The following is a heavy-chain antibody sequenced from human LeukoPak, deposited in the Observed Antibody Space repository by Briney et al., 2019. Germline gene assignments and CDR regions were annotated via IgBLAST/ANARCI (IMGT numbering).Heavy chain of an antibody. Sequence: TGGSLRLSCAASGFTFSSYAMSWVRQAPGKGLEWVSVISASGGSTYYADSVKGRFTISRDNSKNTLYLQMNSLRAEDAAVYYCARVGGSYYNYWGQGTLVTVSS. V-gene: IGHV3-23*01. CDR3: ARVGGSYYNY. D-gene: IGHD1-26*01. CDR2: ISASGGST. J-gene: IGHJ4*02. CDR1: GFTFSSYA.